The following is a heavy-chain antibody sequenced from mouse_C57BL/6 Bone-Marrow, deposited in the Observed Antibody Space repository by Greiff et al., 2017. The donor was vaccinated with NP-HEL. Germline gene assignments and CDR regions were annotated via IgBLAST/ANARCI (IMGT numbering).Heavy chain of an antibody. Sequence: QVQLKQPGAELVKPGASVKLSCKASGYTFTSYWMHWVKQRPGQGLEWIGMIHPNSGSTNYNEKFKSKATLTVDKSSSTAYMQLSSLTSEDSAVYYCVNFDYYGSRADVWGTGTTVTVSS. CDR2: IHPNSGST. V-gene: IGHV1-64*01. CDR3: VNFDYYGSRADV. J-gene: IGHJ1*03. CDR1: GYTFTSYW. D-gene: IGHD1-1*01.